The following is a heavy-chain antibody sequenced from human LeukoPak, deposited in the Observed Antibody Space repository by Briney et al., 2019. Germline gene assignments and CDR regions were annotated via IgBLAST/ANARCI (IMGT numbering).Heavy chain of an antibody. J-gene: IGHJ6*02. D-gene: IGHD2-2*01. V-gene: IGHV4-34*01. Sequence: KTSETLSLTCAVYGGSFSGYYWSWIRQPPGKGLEWIGEINHSGSTNYNPSLKSRVTISVDTSKNQFSLKLSSVTAADTAVYYCAIPSGLSTSWSVHHYYYGMDVWGQGTTVTVSS. CDR2: INHSGST. CDR1: GGSFSGYY. CDR3: AIPSGLSTSWSVHHYYYGMDV.